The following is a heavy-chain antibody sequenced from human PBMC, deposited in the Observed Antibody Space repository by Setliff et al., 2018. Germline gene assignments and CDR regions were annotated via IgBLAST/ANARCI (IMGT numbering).Heavy chain of an antibody. V-gene: IGHV4-38-2*01. D-gene: IGHD1-26*01. CDR2: IDHSGST. CDR1: GYSISSGYY. J-gene: IGHJ4*02. CDR3: GRPLVGVTTGFEN. Sequence: PSETLSLTCAVSGYSISSGYYWGWIRQPPGKGLEWIGSIDHSGSTHYNPSLKSRVTISVDTAKNQFSLKLRSVTAADTAVYYCGRPLVGVTTGFENWGQGTLVTVLL.